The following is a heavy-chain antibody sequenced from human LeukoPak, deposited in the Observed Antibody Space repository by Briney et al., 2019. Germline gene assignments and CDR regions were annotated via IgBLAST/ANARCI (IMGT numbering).Heavy chain of an antibody. CDR2: IYYSGST. CDR1: GGSISSSSYY. Sequence: SETLSLPCTVSGGSISSSSYYWGWIRQPPGKGLEWIGSIYYSGSTYYNPSLKSRVTISVDTSKNQFSLKLSSVTAADTVFFFKQKTAYEILTGYYNVDYWGQGTLVTVSS. D-gene: IGHD3-9*01. CDR3: QKTAYEILTGYYNVDY. J-gene: IGHJ4*02. V-gene: IGHV4-39*01.